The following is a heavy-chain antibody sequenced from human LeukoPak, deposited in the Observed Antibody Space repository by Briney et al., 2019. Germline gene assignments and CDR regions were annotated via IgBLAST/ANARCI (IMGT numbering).Heavy chain of an antibody. Sequence: RSSETLSLTCTVSGGSIRSSYYYWSWIRQPPGKELEWIGFIYNSGHSNYNPSLKSRVTISVDTSKNQFSLKVTSVTAADTAIYYCARGYGGYPSYFDYWGQGTLVTVSS. D-gene: IGHD3-22*01. J-gene: IGHJ4*02. CDR3: ARGYGGYPSYFDY. CDR2: IYNSGHS. V-gene: IGHV4-61*01. CDR1: GGSIRSSYYY.